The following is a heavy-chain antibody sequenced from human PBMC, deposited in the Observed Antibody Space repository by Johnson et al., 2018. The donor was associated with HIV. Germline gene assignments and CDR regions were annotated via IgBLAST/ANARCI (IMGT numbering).Heavy chain of an antibody. Sequence: VQLVESGGGLVQPGRSLRLSCAASGFTFDDYGMRWVRQAPGKGLEWVSGINWTGGSTGYADSVKGRFTISRDNAKNSLYLQMNSLRAGDTAVYYCARGHNWNDGDGAFDIWGQGTMVTVSS. CDR1: GFTFDDYG. V-gene: IGHV3-20*04. CDR2: INWTGGST. CDR3: ARGHNWNDGDGAFDI. D-gene: IGHD1-20*01. J-gene: IGHJ3*02.